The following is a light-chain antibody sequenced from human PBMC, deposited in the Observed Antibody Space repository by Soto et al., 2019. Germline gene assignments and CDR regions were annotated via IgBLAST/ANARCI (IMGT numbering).Light chain of an antibody. J-gene: IGKJ5*01. V-gene: IGKV3-11*01. CDR1: RSVGGC. CDR2: DAS. Sequence: EIVMTQSPATLSVSPGERATLSCRASRSVGGCLAWYQQRPGQAPRLLIYDASNRATVIPDRFSGSGSGKDFTITISSLEPEDFAVYYCREITFGQGKRLEI. CDR3: REIT.